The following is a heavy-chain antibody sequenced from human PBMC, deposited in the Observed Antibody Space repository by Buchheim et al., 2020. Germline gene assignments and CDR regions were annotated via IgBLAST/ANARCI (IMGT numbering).Heavy chain of an antibody. J-gene: IGHJ4*02. V-gene: IGHV1-2*06. CDR3: ARDLHKDIVVVVAGTSIKQTNKRDY. CDR1: GYTFTGYY. CDR2: INPNSGGT. D-gene: IGHD2-15*01. Sequence: QVQLVQSGAEVKKPGASVKVSCKASGYTFTGYYMHWVRQAPGQGLEWMGRINPNSGGTNYAQKFQGRVTMTRDTSISTAYMELSRLRSDDTAVYYCARDLHKDIVVVVAGTSIKQTNKRDYWGQGTL.